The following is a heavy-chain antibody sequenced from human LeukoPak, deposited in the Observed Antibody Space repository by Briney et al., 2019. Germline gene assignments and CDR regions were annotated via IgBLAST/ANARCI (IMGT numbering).Heavy chain of an antibody. D-gene: IGHD6-19*01. CDR2: INSDGSTT. J-gene: IGHJ4*02. CDR1: GFTFSSYW. CDR3: AMAVIGSGWTLDY. Sequence: GGSLRLSCAASGFTFSSYWMHWVRQAPGKGLVWLSRINSDGSTTSYADSVKGRFTISRDNSKNILYLQVNSLRAEDTAVYYCAMAVIGSGWTLDYWGQGTLVTVSS. V-gene: IGHV3-74*01.